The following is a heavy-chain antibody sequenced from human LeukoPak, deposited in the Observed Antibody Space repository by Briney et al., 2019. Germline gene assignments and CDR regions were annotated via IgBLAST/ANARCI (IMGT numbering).Heavy chain of an antibody. CDR1: GFTFSSYW. Sequence: GGSLRLSCVASGFTFSSYWMSWVRQAPGKGLEWVANINQDGSEKYYVDSVKGRFTISRDNAKNSLYLQMNSLRAEDTAVYYCARDPWNATPFDCWGQGTLVTVSS. V-gene: IGHV3-7*01. CDR3: ARDPWNATPFDC. D-gene: IGHD1-1*01. J-gene: IGHJ4*02. CDR2: INQDGSEK.